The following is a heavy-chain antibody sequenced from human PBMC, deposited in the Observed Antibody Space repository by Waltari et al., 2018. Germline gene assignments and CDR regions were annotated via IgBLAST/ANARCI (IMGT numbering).Heavy chain of an antibody. CDR3: ARHWKRNGYRFDP. V-gene: IGHV4-39*01. CDR2: IYYSGTT. D-gene: IGHD5-12*01. J-gene: IGHJ5*02. CDR1: GGSISRSSYY. Sequence: QLQLQESGPGLVKPSENLSLTCTVSGGSISRSSYYWGRSRQSRGKGLEWIASIYYSGTTYYNPTLESRVTISGDTSKNQFSLKLSSVTAADTAVYYCARHWKRNGYRFDPWGQGTLVTVSS.